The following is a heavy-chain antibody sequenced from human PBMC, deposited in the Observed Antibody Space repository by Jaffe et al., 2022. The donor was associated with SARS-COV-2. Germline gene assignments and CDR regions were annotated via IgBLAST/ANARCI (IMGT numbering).Heavy chain of an antibody. CDR3: AKTPPGVYDFWSTPLLY. J-gene: IGHJ4*02. V-gene: IGHV3-23*01. Sequence: EVQLLESGGGLVQPGGSLRLSCAASGFTFSSYAMSWVRQAPGKGLEWVSAISGSGGSTYYADSVKGRFTISRDNSKNTLYLQMNSLRAEDTAVYYCAKTPPGVYDFWSTPLLYWGQGTLVTVSS. D-gene: IGHD3-3*01. CDR2: ISGSGGST. CDR1: GFTFSSYA.